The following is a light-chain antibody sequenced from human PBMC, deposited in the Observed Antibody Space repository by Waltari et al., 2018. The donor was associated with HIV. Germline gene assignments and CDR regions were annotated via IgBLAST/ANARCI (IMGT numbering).Light chain of an antibody. CDR2: EVT. CDR1: SSDIGAYNS. J-gene: IGLJ1*01. CDR3: TSYTSISTLV. V-gene: IGLV2-14*01. Sequence: SALTQPASVSGSPGQSITISCPGTSSDIGAYNSVSWYQHHPGKVPQLLIYEVTNRPSGVSHRFSGSKSGNTASLTISGLQAEDEADFYCTSYTSISTLVFGTGTKVTVL.